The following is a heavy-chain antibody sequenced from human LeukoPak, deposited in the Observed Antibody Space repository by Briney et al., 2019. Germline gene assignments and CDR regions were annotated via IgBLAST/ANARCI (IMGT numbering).Heavy chain of an antibody. CDR2: IYYSGST. CDR3: ARYSSSSYLDY. CDR1: GGSISSYY. V-gene: IGHV4-59*01. D-gene: IGHD6-6*01. J-gene: IGHJ4*02. Sequence: SETLSLTCTVSGGSISSYYWSWIRQPPGKGLEWIGYIYYSGSTNYNPSLKSRVAISVDTSKNQFSLKLSSVTAANTAVYYCARYSSSSYLDYWGQGTLVTVSS.